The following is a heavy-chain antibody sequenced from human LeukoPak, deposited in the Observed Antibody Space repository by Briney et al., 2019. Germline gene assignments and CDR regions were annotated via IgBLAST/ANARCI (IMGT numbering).Heavy chain of an antibody. V-gene: IGHV3-23*01. CDR1: GFAFSNYA. J-gene: IGHJ4*02. Sequence: GGSLRLSCTTSGFAFSNYAMNWVRQAPGKGPEWVSGISGFNTYYADSVKGRFTIFRDNSKNVLYLQMDRLRAEDTAVYYCAKAFSYSSSSNFDYWGQGTLVTVSS. D-gene: IGHD6-6*01. CDR3: AKAFSYSSSSNFDY. CDR2: ISGFNT.